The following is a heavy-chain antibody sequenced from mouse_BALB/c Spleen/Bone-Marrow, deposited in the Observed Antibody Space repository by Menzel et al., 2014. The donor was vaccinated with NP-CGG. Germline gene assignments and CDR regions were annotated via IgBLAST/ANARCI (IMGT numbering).Heavy chain of an antibody. J-gene: IGHJ4*01. CDR2: ISSGGSYT. CDR3: ARHRDAMDY. D-gene: IGHD2-14*01. Sequence: DVKLVESGGDLVKPGGSLKLSCAASGFTFSSYGMSWVRQTPDKRLEWAATISSGGSYTYYPDSVKGRFTISRDNAKNTLYLQMSSLKSEDTAMYYCARHRDAMDYWGQGTSVTVSS. V-gene: IGHV5-6*02. CDR1: GFTFSSYG.